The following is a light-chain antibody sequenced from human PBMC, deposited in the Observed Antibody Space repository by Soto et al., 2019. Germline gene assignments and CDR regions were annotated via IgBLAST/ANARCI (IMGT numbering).Light chain of an antibody. CDR1: SSNIGSNY. CDR3: AAWDDSLSGSYV. Sequence: QSVLTQPASASGTPGQRVTISCSGSSSNIGSNYVYWYQQLPGTAPKLLIYSNNQRPSGVPDRFSGSKSGTSASLAISWLRSEDEADYYCAAWDDSLSGSYVFGTGTKVTVL. J-gene: IGLJ1*01. V-gene: IGLV1-47*02. CDR2: SNN.